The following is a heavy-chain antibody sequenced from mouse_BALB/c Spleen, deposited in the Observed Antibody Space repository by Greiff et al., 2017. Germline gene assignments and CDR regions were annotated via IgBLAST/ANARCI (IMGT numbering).Heavy chain of an antibody. Sequence: EVKLMESGPSLVKPSQTLSLTCSVTGDSITSGYWNWIRKFPGNKLEYMGYISYSGSTYYNPSLKSRISITRDTSKNQYYLQLNSVTTEDTATYYCARADYDYPLFAYWGQGTLVTVSA. J-gene: IGHJ3*01. D-gene: IGHD2-4*01. CDR3: ARADYDYPLFAY. CDR1: GDSITSGY. V-gene: IGHV3-8*02. CDR2: ISYSGST.